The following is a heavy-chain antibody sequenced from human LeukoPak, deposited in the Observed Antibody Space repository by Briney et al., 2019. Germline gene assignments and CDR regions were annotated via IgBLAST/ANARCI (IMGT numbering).Heavy chain of an antibody. V-gene: IGHV4-4*02. D-gene: IGHD5-18*01. CDR1: GYSVTINW. Sequence: SETLSLTCAVSGYSVTINWWSWVRQTPGKGLEWIGEIHHVGGTNYNPSLKSRVTMSQDTSNNQFSLKLTSVTAADTAVYYCARDRGEYSYAYDYWGQGTLVTVSS. J-gene: IGHJ4*02. CDR2: IHHVGGT. CDR3: ARDRGEYSYAYDY.